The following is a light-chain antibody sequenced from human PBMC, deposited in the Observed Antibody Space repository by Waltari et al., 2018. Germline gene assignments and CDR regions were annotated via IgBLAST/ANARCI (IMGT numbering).Light chain of an antibody. CDR1: SSNIGAGYD. V-gene: IGLV1-40*01. Sequence: QSVLTQPPSVSGAPGQRVTISCTGSSSNIGAGYDVHWYQQLPGTAPKLLIYGNGSRPSGVPDRVSGCKSGNSASLAITGLQAEDEADYYCQSYDSSLSAVVFGGGTKLTVL. CDR3: QSYDSSLSAVV. CDR2: GNG. J-gene: IGLJ2*01.